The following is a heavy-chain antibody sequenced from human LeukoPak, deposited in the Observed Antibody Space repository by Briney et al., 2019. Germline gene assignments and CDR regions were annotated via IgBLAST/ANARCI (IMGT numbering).Heavy chain of an antibody. V-gene: IGHV4-39*07. J-gene: IGHJ5*02. CDR2: LYYSGTT. D-gene: IGHD3-22*01. Sequence: SETLSLTCAVSGGSILSSSYFWGWIRQPPGKGLEWIGSLYYSGTTYYNPSLKRRVTISVDTSKNQFSLKLSSVTAADTAVYYCARSPTYYYDSSGYSYNWFDPWGQGTLVTVSS. CDR1: GGSILSSSYF. CDR3: ARSPTYYYDSSGYSYNWFDP.